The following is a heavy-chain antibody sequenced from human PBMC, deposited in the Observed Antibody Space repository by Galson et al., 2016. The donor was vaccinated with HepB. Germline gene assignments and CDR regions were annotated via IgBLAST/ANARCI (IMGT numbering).Heavy chain of an antibody. V-gene: IGHV5-10-1*01. D-gene: IGHD7-27*01. J-gene: IGHJ4*02. CDR3: ARHVTGDLDY. Sequence: QSGAEVKKPGESLRISCKGSGSSFTTYWITWVRQMPGKGLEWMGRIDPRDSYTNYSPAFQGHVTISADESINPVYLQWRSLKASDTAMYYCARHVTGDLDYWGQGTLVTVSS. CDR2: IDPRDSYT. CDR1: GSSFTTYW.